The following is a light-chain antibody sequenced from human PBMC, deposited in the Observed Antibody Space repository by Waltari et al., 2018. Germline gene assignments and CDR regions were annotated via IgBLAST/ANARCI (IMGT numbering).Light chain of an antibody. Sequence: SYMLTQPPSVSEASGQTARITRGDDDIGERHEHWCQQSPGQAPVSVIYYDTDRPSGIPDRFSGSHSGDTATLIISRVEAGDEADYYCQVWDSSRHHVIFGGGTRLTVL. CDR1: DIGERH. V-gene: IGLV3-21*04. CDR3: QVWDSSRHHVI. CDR2: YDT. J-gene: IGLJ2*01.